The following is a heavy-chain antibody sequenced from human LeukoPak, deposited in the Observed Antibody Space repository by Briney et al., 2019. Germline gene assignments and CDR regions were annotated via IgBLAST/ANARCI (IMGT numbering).Heavy chain of an antibody. CDR2: ISSSSSYI. CDR3: ARDSSLSGWFGEYDY. V-gene: IGHV3-21*04. Sequence: PGGSLRLSCAASGFTFSSYSMNWVRQAPGKGLEWVSSISSSSSYIYYADSVKGRFTISRDNAKNSLYLQMNSLRAEDTAVYYCARDSSLSGWFGEYDYWGQGTLVTVSS. D-gene: IGHD3-10*01. J-gene: IGHJ4*02. CDR1: GFTFSSYS.